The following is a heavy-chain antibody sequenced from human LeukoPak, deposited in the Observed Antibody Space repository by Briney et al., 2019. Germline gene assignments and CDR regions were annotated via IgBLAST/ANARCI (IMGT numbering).Heavy chain of an antibody. D-gene: IGHD2-2*01. J-gene: IGHJ3*02. CDR1: GGTFSSYA. Sequence: ASVKVSCKASGGTFSSYAISWVRQAPGQGLEWMGRIIPILGIANYAQKFQGRVTITADKSTSTAYMELSSLRSEDTAVYYCATPVVPAVPTAFDIWGQGTMVTVSS. CDR2: IIPILGIA. V-gene: IGHV1-69*04. CDR3: ATPVVPAVPTAFDI.